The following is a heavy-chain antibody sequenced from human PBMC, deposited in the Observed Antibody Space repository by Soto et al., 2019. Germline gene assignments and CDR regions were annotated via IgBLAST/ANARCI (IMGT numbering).Heavy chain of an antibody. V-gene: IGHV1-3*01. J-gene: IGHJ5*02. D-gene: IGHD3-10*01. CDR1: GYTFTRYT. Sequence: ASVKVSCKASGYTFTRYTMNWVRQAPGQRLEWMGWINPDNGNTKSSQKCQDRVIITRDTSASTAYMDLSSLRSEDTAVYYCAKGGWRNWFDPWGQGTLVTVSS. CDR2: INPDNGNT. CDR3: AKGGWRNWFDP.